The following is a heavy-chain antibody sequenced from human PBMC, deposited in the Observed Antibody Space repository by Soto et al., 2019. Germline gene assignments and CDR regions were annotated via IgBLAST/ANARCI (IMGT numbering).Heavy chain of an antibody. CDR2: INPNSGGT. CDR1: GYTFTGYY. CDR3: ARQSSYCSGGSCSLNAEGREAFDI. D-gene: IGHD2-15*01. V-gene: IGHV1-2*04. J-gene: IGHJ3*02. Sequence: ASVKVSCKASGYTFTGYYMHWVRRAPGQGLEWMGWINPNSGGTNYAQKFQGWVTMTRDTSISTAYMELSRLRSDDTAVYYCARQSSYCSGGSCSLNAEGREAFDIWSQGTMVTVSS.